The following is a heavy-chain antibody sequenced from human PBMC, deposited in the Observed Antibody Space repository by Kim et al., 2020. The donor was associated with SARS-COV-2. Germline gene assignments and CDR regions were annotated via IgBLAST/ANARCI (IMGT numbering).Heavy chain of an antibody. V-gene: IGHV4-30-2*04. J-gene: IGHJ4*02. CDR3: AGDSGSELWVLDY. D-gene: IGHD1-26*01. Sequence: YHPSLKSRVTISVDTSKNQFSLKLSSVTAADTAVYYCAGDSGSELWVLDYWGQGTLVTVSS.